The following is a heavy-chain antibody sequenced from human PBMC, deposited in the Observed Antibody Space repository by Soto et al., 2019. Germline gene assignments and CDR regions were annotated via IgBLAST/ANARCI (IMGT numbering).Heavy chain of an antibody. CDR2: ISGSGGST. V-gene: IGHV3-23*01. CDR1: GFTFRSYA. Sequence: GGSLRLSCAASGFTFRSYAMSWVRQAPGKGLEWVSAISGSGGSTYYADSVKGRFTISRDNSKNTLYLQMNSLRAEDTAVYYCAKWETYYYDSSGYRTFDYWGQGTLVTVSS. CDR3: AKWETYYYDSSGYRTFDY. J-gene: IGHJ4*02. D-gene: IGHD3-22*01.